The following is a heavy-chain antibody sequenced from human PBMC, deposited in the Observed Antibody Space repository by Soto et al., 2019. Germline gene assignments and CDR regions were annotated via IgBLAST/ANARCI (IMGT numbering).Heavy chain of an antibody. Sequence: GSLRLSCAGSGFTFRDHYMSWIRQAPGKGLEWIGYSSNSGSFTRYADSVKGRFSISRDNAKNSLYLQTNSLRGDDTAIYYCVRSGDNYNLLDYWGQGTPVTVSS. V-gene: IGHV3-11*06. D-gene: IGHD1-1*01. CDR3: VRSGDNYNLLDY. CDR2: SSNSGSFT. J-gene: IGHJ4*02. CDR1: GFTFRDHY.